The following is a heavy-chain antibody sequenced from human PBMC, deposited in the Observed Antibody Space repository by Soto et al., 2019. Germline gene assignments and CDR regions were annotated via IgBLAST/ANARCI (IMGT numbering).Heavy chain of an antibody. Sequence: PGGSLRLSCAASGFTFSVYRMSWVRQAPGKGLEWVAKIDQDGSERDYVGSVKGRFTVSRDNAKNSLFLQMNSLGVDDTAVYYCARDGKGAAYTHGPYYFDYWGQGALVTVSS. V-gene: IGHV3-7*01. CDR2: IDQDGSER. CDR1: GFTFSVYR. J-gene: IGHJ4*02. CDR3: ARDGKGAAYTHGPYYFDY. D-gene: IGHD1-1*01.